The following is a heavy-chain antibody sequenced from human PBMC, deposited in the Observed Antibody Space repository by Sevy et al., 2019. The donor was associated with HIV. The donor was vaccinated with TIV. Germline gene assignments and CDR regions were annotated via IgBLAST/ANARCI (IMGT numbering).Heavy chain of an antibody. J-gene: IGHJ4*02. Sequence: GGSLRLSCVTSGFTFRTSGMHWVRQSPGKGLEWVAVISYDEAHKNYADSVKGRLSISKDNSKNTLFLQMSSLRTEDTAVYYCAKDYSAGITMVRGAYRARGDYFDYWGQGTQVTVSS. CDR2: ISYDEAHK. CDR1: GFTFRTSG. CDR3: AKDYSAGITMVRGAYRARGDYFDY. D-gene: IGHD3-10*01. V-gene: IGHV3-30*18.